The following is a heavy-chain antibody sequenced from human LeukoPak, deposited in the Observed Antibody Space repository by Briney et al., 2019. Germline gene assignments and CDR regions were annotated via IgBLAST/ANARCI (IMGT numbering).Heavy chain of an antibody. CDR1: GFTFSSFD. CDR2: ISGDGGSK. J-gene: IGHJ4*02. D-gene: IGHD3-16*02. CDR3: ARNIYRFDY. V-gene: IGHV3-23*01. Sequence: GGSLRLSCVASGFTFSSFDMSWVRQAPGKGLEWVSGISGDGGSKYYADSVKGRFTISRDNSKNTLCLQVNSLRAEDTALYYCARNIYRFDYWGQGTLVTVSS.